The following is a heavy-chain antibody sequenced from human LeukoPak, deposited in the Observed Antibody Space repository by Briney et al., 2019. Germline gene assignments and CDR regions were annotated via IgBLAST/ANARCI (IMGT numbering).Heavy chain of an antibody. Sequence: KASATLSLTCTVSGGSISTFYWSWIRQPPGKGLEWIGYIYYSGSTNYNPSLKSRVTISVDTSKNQFSLKLSSVTAADTAVYYCARGGIAVAGFDYWGQGTLVTVSS. CDR3: ARGGIAVAGFDY. CDR1: GGSISTFY. J-gene: IGHJ4*02. D-gene: IGHD6-19*01. CDR2: IYYSGST. V-gene: IGHV4-59*01.